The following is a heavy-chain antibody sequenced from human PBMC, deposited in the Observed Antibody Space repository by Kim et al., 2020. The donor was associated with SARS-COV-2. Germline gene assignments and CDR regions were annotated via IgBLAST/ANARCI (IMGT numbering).Heavy chain of an antibody. V-gene: IGHV4-59*01. J-gene: IGHJ6*02. D-gene: IGHD3-22*01. Sequence: SETLSLTCTVSGGSMSPYYWSWIRQPPGKGLEWIGYIYYSEGAIYNPSLQSRVTFSVDRSKNQFSLTLTSVTAADTAVYYCARAFPGSGSYHGMDVWGQGTTITVSS. CDR3: ARAFPGSGSYHGMDV. CDR1: GGSMSPYY. CDR2: IYYSEGA.